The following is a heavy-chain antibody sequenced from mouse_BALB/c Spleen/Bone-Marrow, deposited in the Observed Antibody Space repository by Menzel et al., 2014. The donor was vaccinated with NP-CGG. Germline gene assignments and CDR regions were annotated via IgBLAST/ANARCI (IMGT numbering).Heavy chain of an antibody. V-gene: IGHV1-18*01. CDR1: GYTFTDYN. CDR3: ARRGWAMDY. J-gene: IGHJ4*01. CDR2: INPNNGGT. D-gene: IGHD2-3*01. Sequence: EVKVVESGPELVTPGASVKIPCKASGYTFTDYNIDWVKQSHGKSLEWIGDINPNNGGTIYNQKFEGKATLTVDKSSSTAYMELRSLTSEDTAVYYCARRGWAMDYWGQGTSVTVSS.